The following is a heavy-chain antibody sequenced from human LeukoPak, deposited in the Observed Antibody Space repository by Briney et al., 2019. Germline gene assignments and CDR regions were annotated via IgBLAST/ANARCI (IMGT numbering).Heavy chain of an antibody. CDR2: INHSGTT. CDR3: ARRPRNSGSDDGPPGLDY. J-gene: IGHJ4*02. Sequence: NTSETLSLTCAVFGESFNGYHWTWIRHPPEKGLEWIWEINHSGTTNYNPSLQSRVTMSVDSSKNQFFLYVSSVTAADTAVYYCARRPRNSGSDDGPPGLDYWGQGTLVTVSS. D-gene: IGHD1-26*01. CDR1: GESFNGYH. V-gene: IGHV4-34*01.